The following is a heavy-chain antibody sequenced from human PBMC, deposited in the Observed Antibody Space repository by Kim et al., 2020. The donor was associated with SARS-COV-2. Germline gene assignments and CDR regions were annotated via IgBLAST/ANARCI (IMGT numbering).Heavy chain of an antibody. CDR2: IYYSGST. D-gene: IGHD6-13*01. CDR1: GGSISSSSYY. CDR3: ARDDVAAAGIGVDH. V-gene: IGHV4-39*01. J-gene: IGHJ4*02. Sequence: SETLSLTCTVSGGSISSSSYYWGWIRQPPGKGLEWIGSIYYSGSTYYNPSLKSRVTISVDTSKNQFSLKLSSVTAADTAVYYCARDDVAAAGIGVDHWGQGTLVTVSS.